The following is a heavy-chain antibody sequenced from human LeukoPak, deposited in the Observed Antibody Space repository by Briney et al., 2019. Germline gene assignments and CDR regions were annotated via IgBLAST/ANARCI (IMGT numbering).Heavy chain of an antibody. V-gene: IGHV3-43*01. CDR1: GFTFDDYT. J-gene: IGHJ6*02. CDR3: AKDKGSGPYYYGMDV. CDR2: ISWDGGST. D-gene: IGHD6-25*01. Sequence: GGSLRLSCAASGFTFDDYTMHWVRHAPGKGLEWVSLISWDGGSTYYADSVKGRFTISRDNSKNSLYLQMNSLRTEDTALYYCAKDKGSGPYYYGMDVWGQGTTVTVSS.